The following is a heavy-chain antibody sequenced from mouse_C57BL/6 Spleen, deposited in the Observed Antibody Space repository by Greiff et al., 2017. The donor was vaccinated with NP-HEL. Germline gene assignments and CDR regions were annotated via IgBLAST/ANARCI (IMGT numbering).Heavy chain of an antibody. CDR2: IHPNSGST. V-gene: IGHV1-64*01. CDR1: GYTFTSYW. Sequence: QVQLQQPGAELVKPGASVKLSCKASGYTFTSYWMHWVKQRPGQGLEWIGMIHPNSGSTNYNEKFKSKATLTVDKSSSTAYMQLSSLTSEDSAVYYCARWAHYYGSSYYYAMDYWGQGTSVTVSS. CDR3: ARWAHYYGSSYYYAMDY. D-gene: IGHD1-1*01. J-gene: IGHJ4*01.